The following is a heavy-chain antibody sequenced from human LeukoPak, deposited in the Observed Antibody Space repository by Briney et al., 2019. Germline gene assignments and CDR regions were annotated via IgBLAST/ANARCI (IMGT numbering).Heavy chain of an antibody. V-gene: IGHV3-23*01. CDR2: ISGSGGNT. J-gene: IGHJ4*02. CDR3: ARGGLSIMGY. Sequence: GGSLRLSCAASGFTFSSYAMSWVRQAPGKGLEWVSGISGSGGNTYYADSVKGRFTISRDNARNSLYLQMNSLRAEDTAVYFCARGGLSIMGYWGQGTLVTVSS. D-gene: IGHD2/OR15-2a*01. CDR1: GFTFSSYA.